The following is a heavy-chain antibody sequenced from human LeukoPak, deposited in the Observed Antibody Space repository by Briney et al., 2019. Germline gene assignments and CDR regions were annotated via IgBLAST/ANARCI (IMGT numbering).Heavy chain of an antibody. CDR3: AREAGAGNDY. J-gene: IGHJ4*02. V-gene: IGHV3-48*02. D-gene: IGHD1-26*01. Sequence: GGSLRLSCAASGFTFNRYSMHWVRQAPGKGLEWVSYISSSSSNIYYADSVKGRFTVSRDDAKNSLYLQMNSLRDEDTAVYYCAREAGAGNDYWGQGTLVTVSS. CDR2: ISSSSSNI. CDR1: GFTFNRYS.